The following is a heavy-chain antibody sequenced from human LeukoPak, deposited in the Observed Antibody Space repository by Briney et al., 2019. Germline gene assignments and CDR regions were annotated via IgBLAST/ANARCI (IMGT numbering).Heavy chain of an antibody. CDR2: IYPRDGST. CDR1: GYTFTSNY. J-gene: IGHJ4*02. Sequence: ASVKVSCKASGYTFTSNYIHWVRQAPGQGLEWMGMIYPRDGSTSYAQKFQGRVTVTRDTSTSTVHMELSGLRSEDTAVYYCARDQEGFDYWGLGTLVTVSS. CDR3: ARDQEGFDY. V-gene: IGHV1-46*01.